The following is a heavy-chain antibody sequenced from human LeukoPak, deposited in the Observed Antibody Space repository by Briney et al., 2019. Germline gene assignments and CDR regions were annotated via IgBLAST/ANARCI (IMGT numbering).Heavy chain of an antibody. Sequence: GGTLRLSCAASGFTFSSYGMSWVRQAPGKGLEWVSAISGSGYSTYYADSVKGRFTISRDNPKNTLYLQMNSLRAEDTALYFCAQWSRYFDYWGQGTLVTVSS. CDR1: GFTFSSYG. V-gene: IGHV3-23*01. CDR3: AQWSRYFDY. CDR2: ISGSGYST. J-gene: IGHJ4*02. D-gene: IGHD1-26*01.